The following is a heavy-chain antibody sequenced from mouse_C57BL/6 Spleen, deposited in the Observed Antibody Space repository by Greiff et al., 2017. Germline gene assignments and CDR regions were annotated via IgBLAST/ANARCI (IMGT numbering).Heavy chain of an antibody. CDR3: AREEITTVVATYFDY. CDR1: GYSFTDYN. J-gene: IGHJ2*01. CDR2: INPNYGTT. V-gene: IGHV1-39*01. Sequence: EVQLQQSGPELVKPGASVKISCKASGYSFTDYNMHWVKQSTGQSLEWIGVINPNYGTTSYNQKFKGKATLTVDQSSSTAYMQLNSLTSEDSAVYYCAREEITTVVATYFDYWGKGTTLTVSS. D-gene: IGHD1-1*01.